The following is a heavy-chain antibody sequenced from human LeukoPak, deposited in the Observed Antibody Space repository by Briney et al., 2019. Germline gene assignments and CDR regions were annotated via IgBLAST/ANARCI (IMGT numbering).Heavy chain of an antibody. CDR2: ISSSSSYI. CDR1: GFTFSSYS. J-gene: IGHJ4*02. CDR3: ARDHGYGDYESDY. V-gene: IGHV3-21*01. Sequence: GGSLRLSCAASGFTFSSYSMNWVRQAPGKGLEWVSSISSSSSYIYYADSVKGRFTISRDNAKNSLYLQMNSLRAEDTAVYYCARDHGYGDYESDYWGQGTLVTVSS. D-gene: IGHD4-17*01.